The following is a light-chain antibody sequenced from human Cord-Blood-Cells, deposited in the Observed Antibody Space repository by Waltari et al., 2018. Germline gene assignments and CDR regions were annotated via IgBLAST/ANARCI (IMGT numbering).Light chain of an antibody. Sequence: QSALTQPASVSGSPGQSITISCTGTSSDVGGYNYVSWYQQHPGKAPKLMIYDVSNRPAGVSNRFSGSKSGKTASLTISGLQAEDEADYYFSSYTSSSTYVFGTGTKVTVL. CDR2: DVS. J-gene: IGLJ1*01. V-gene: IGLV2-14*01. CDR1: SSDVGGYNY. CDR3: SSYTSSSTYV.